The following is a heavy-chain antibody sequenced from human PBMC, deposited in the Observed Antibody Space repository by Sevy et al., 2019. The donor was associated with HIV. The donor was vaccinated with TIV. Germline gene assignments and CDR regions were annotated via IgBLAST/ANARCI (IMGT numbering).Heavy chain of an antibody. CDR1: GGSISAYY. CDR3: ARAPPVRSGDDSLNWFDP. Sequence: SETLSLTCTVSGGSISAYYWSWIRQPPGKPLEYIGYIYYTGSTNYNPSLKSRVTISVDTSKNQFSLKLNSVTAADPAVYFCARAPPVRSGDDSLNWFDPWGQGTLVTVSS. J-gene: IGHJ5*02. D-gene: IGHD5-12*01. V-gene: IGHV4-59*01. CDR2: IYYTGST.